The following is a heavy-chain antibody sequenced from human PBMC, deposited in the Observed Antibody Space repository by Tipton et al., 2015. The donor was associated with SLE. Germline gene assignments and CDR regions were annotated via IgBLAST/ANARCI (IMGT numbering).Heavy chain of an antibody. D-gene: IGHD6-19*01. J-gene: IGHJ4*02. CDR2: ISLSGTKI. V-gene: IGHV3-11*01. CDR1: GFTFSDDD. CDR3: ARGPRGWKFDS. Sequence: SLRLSCAAAGFTFSDDDMSWIRQAPGKGLEWVSHISLSGTKILNADSVRGRFTISRDNAQNTLYLQMNSLRVEDTAVYYCARGPRGWKFDSWGRETLVPVSS.